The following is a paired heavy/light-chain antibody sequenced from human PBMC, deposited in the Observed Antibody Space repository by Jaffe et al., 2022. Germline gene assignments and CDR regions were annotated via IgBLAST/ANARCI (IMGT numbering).Light chain of an antibody. CDR2: DNN. J-gene: IGLJ2*01. Sequence: QSVLTQPPSVSAAPGQKVTISCSGSSSNIGNNYVSWYQQLPGTAPKLLIYDNNKRPSGIPDRFSGSKSGTSATLGITGLQTGDEADYYCGTWDSSLSDVVFGGGTKLTVL. CDR3: GTWDSSLSDVV. CDR1: SSNIGNNY. V-gene: IGLV1-51*01.
Heavy chain of an antibody. CDR2: IYWNDDK. CDR3: VHRRYWPPYSFDY. CDR1: GLSLSTSGVG. V-gene: IGHV2-5*01. Sequence: QITLKESGPTLVKPTQTVTLTCTFSGLSLSTSGVGVGWIRQPPRKALEWLALIYWNDDKRYSPSLKSRLTITKDTSKNQVVLTMTNMDPVDTATFYCVHRRYWPPYSFDYWGQGTLVTVSS. D-gene: IGHD2-8*02. J-gene: IGHJ4*02.